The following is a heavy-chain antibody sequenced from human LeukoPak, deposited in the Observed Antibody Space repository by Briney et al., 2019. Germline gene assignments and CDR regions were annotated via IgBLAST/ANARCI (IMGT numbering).Heavy chain of an antibody. J-gene: IGHJ4*02. V-gene: IGHV4-39*01. CDR3: ARHFEPAIRFSPFDY. CDR1: GGSISSSSYY. D-gene: IGHD3-3*01. Sequence: SETLSLTCTVSGGSISSSSYYWGWIRQPPGKGLEWIGSIYDSGSTYYNLSLKSRVSISVDTSKNQFSLKLSSVTAADTAVYYCARHFEPAIRFSPFDYWGQGTLVSVSS. CDR2: IYDSGST.